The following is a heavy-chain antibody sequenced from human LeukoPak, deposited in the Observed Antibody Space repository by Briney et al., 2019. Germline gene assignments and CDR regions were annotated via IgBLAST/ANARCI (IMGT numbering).Heavy chain of an antibody. J-gene: IGHJ6*02. CDR1: GYTFTSYD. Sequence: ASVKVSCKASGYTFTSYDINWVRQATGQGLEWMGWMNPNSGNTGYAQKFQGRVTMTRNTSISTAYMELSSLRSEDTAAYYCARGSSTSLSSIAAVYYGMDVWGQGTTVTVSS. D-gene: IGHD6-25*01. CDR3: ARGSSTSLSSIAAVYYGMDV. V-gene: IGHV1-8*01. CDR2: MNPNSGNT.